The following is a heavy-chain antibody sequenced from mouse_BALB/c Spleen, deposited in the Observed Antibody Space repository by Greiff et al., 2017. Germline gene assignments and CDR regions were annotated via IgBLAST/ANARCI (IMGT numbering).Heavy chain of an antibody. V-gene: IGHV1S81*02. D-gene: IGHD1-1*01. CDR2: INPSNGGT. J-gene: IGHJ2*01. Sequence: VQLQESGAELVKPGASVKLSCKASGYTFTSYYMYWVKQRPGQGLEWIGEINPSNGGTNFNEKFNSKATLTVDKSSSTAYMQLSSLTSEDSAVYYCTRGYYGGGDYWGQGTTLTVSS. CDR1: GYTFTSYY. CDR3: TRGYYGGGDY.